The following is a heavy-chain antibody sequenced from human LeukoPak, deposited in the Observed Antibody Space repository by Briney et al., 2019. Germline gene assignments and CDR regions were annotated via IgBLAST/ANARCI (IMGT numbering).Heavy chain of an antibody. D-gene: IGHD1-26*01. J-gene: IGHJ4*02. V-gene: IGHV1-24*01. CDR2: FDPEDGET. CDR3: ARETDSGSYYSYFDY. CDR1: GYTLTELS. Sequence: ASVKVSCKVSGYTLTELSMHWVRQAPGKGLEWMGGFDPEDGETIYAQKCQGRVTMTEDTSTDTAYMELSSLRSEDAAVYYCARETDSGSYYSYFDYWGQGTLVTVSS.